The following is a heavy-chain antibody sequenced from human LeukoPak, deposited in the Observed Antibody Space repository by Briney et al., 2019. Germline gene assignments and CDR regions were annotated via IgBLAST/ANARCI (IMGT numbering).Heavy chain of an antibody. D-gene: IGHD1-1*01. J-gene: IGHJ6*02. Sequence: ASVKVSCKASGYTFTGYYMHWVRQAPGQGLEWMGWINPNSGGTNYAQKFQGRVTMTRDTSISTAYMELSSLRSEDTAVYYCARDQSGGTTVAYYYGMDVWGQGTTVTVSS. V-gene: IGHV1-2*02. CDR3: ARDQSGGTTVAYYYGMDV. CDR1: GYTFTGYY. CDR2: INPNSGGT.